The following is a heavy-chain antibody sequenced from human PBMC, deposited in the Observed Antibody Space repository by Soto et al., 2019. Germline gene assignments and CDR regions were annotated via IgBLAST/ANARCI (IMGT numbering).Heavy chain of an antibody. CDR3: ARDDHTYGVY. CDR2: IGPYGNSI. CDR1: GFSFRDYF. J-gene: IGHJ4*02. D-gene: IGHD2-21*01. Sequence: SLKISCAASGFSFRDYFMSWLRQAPGKGLEWVSYIGPYGNSIYYADSVKGRFTISRDDATKSLHLHMNSLRTDDTAAYYCARDDHTYGVYWGQGTPVTVSS. V-gene: IGHV3-11*01.